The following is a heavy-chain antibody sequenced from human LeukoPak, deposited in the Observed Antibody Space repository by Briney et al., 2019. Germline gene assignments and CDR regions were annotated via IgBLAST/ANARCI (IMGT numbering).Heavy chain of an antibody. Sequence: SVKVSCKASGGTFSSYAISWVRQAPGQGLEWMGGIIPIFGTANYAQKFQGRVTITADESTSTAYMELNSLRSEDTAVYYCARGKGYYDSSGYYSDAFDIWGQGTMVTVSS. CDR2: IIPIFGTA. D-gene: IGHD3-22*01. V-gene: IGHV1-69*01. J-gene: IGHJ3*02. CDR3: ARGKGYYDSSGYYSDAFDI. CDR1: GGTFSSYA.